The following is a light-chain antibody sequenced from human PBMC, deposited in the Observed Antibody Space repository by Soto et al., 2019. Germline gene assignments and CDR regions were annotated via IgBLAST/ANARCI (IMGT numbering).Light chain of an antibody. Sequence: QSVLTQPPSASGTPGQRVTISCSGSSSNIGSNYVYWYQQLPGTAPKLLIYRNNQRPSGVPDRFSGSKSGTSASLAISGLRSEDEADYYCAVWDDSGSGVFGGGTELTVL. CDR2: RNN. J-gene: IGLJ2*01. CDR1: SSNIGSNY. V-gene: IGLV1-47*01. CDR3: AVWDDSGSGV.